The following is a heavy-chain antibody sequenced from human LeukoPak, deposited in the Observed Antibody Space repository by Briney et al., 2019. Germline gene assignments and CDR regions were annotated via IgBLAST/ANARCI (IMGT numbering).Heavy chain of an antibody. CDR3: ARVVPGLVGAREYYFDY. CDR1: GGTFSSYA. D-gene: IGHD1-26*01. V-gene: IGHV1-69*06. J-gene: IGHJ4*02. Sequence: ASVKVSCKASGGTFSSYAISWVRQAPGQGLEWMGGIIPIFGTANYAQKFQGRVTITADKSTSTAYMELRSLRSDDTAVYYCARVVPGLVGAREYYFDYWGQGTLVTVSS. CDR2: IIPIFGTA.